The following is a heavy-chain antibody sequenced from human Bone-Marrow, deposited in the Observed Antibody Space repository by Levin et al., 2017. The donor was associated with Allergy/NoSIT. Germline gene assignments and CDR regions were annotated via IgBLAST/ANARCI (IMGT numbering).Heavy chain of an antibody. V-gene: IGHV1-2*02. Sequence: ASVKVSCKASGYTFTGYYMHWVRQAPGQGLEWMGWINPNSGGTNYAQKFQGRVTMTRDTSISTAYMELSRLRSDDTAVYYCARVPKEGPGWWYAYWGQGTLVTVSS. J-gene: IGHJ4*02. D-gene: IGHD2-15*01. CDR2: INPNSGGT. CDR3: ARVPKEGPGWWYAY. CDR1: GYTFTGYY.